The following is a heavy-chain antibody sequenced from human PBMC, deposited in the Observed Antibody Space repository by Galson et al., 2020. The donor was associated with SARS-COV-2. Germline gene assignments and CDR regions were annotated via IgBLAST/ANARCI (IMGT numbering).Heavy chain of an antibody. D-gene: IGHD6-6*01. CDR2: INDNGDTT. J-gene: IGHJ4*02. CDR3: AKGSYSTSSLGPADS. V-gene: IGHV3-23*01. Sequence: GESLKISCAASRFTFSTYAMAWVRQVPGKGLQWVSGINDNGDTTYYADSVKGRFTMSRDNSKNTLYLQMNSLRAEDTALYYCAKGSYSTSSLGPADSWGQGTQVTVSS. CDR1: RFTFSTYA.